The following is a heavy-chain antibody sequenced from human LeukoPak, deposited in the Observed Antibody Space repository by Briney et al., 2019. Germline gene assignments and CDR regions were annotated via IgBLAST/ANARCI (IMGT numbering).Heavy chain of an antibody. Sequence: ASVKVSCKASGYTFTSYYMHWVRQAPGQGLEWMGIINPSGGSTSYAQKFQGRVTMTRDMSTSTVYMELSSLRSEDTAVYYCARDFLDRTVTTSGGYYYMNVWGKGTTVTVSS. V-gene: IGHV1-46*01. CDR1: GYTFTSYY. J-gene: IGHJ6*03. CDR3: ARDFLDRTVTTSGGYYYMNV. CDR2: INPSGGST. D-gene: IGHD4-17*01.